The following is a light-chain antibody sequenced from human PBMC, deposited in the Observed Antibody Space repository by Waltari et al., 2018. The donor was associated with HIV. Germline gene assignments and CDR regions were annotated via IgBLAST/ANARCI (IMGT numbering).Light chain of an antibody. J-gene: IGKJ1*01. CDR3: QQYSNYWT. CDR2: KAS. Sequence: DIQMTQSPSTLSASVGDRVTSTCRAGKSISSWLAWYQQKPGKAPKLLIYKASSLESGVPSRFSGMGSGTEFTLTLSSLQPDDFATYYCQQYSNYWTFGQGTKVEI. V-gene: IGKV1-5*03. CDR1: KSISSW.